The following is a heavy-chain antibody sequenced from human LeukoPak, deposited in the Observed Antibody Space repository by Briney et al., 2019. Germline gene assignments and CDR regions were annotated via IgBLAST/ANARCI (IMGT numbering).Heavy chain of an antibody. D-gene: IGHD4-23*01. CDR2: IYPGDSDT. Sequence: GESLKTSCKGSGYRFSSYWIGWVRQMPGKGLEWMGIIYPGDSDTRYSPSFQGQVTISADKSISTAYLQWSSLKASDTAMYYCARHMTTVITPFDYWGQGTLVTVSS. V-gene: IGHV5-51*01. CDR1: GYRFSSYW. J-gene: IGHJ4*02. CDR3: ARHMTTVITPFDY.